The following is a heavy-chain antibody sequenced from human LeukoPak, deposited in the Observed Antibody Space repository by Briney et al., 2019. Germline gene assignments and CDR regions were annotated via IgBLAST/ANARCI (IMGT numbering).Heavy chain of an antibody. D-gene: IGHD3-10*01. V-gene: IGHV1-18*01. Sequence: ASVKVSCKASGYTFTSYGISWVRQAPGQGLEWMGWISAYNGNTNYAQKLQGRVTMTRDTSTSTVYMELSSLRSEDTAVYYCARVSRDGLAEYFQHWGQGTLVTVSS. CDR1: GYTFTSYG. CDR3: ARVSRDGLAEYFQH. CDR2: ISAYNGNT. J-gene: IGHJ1*01.